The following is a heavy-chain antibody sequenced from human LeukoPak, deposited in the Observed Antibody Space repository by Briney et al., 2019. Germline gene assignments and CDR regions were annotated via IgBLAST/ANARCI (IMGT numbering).Heavy chain of an antibody. D-gene: IGHD6-13*01. J-gene: IGHJ6*03. CDR1: GFTVSNNY. Sequence: PGGSLRLSCAASGFTVSNNYMSWVRQAPGKGLEWVSVIYCGGNSYYADSVKGLFTISRDSSKNTLYLQMDSLTAEDTAVYYCARDLYSSTWDNYYYMDVWGKGTTVSVSS. V-gene: IGHV3-53*01. CDR2: IYCGGNS. CDR3: ARDLYSSTWDNYYYMDV.